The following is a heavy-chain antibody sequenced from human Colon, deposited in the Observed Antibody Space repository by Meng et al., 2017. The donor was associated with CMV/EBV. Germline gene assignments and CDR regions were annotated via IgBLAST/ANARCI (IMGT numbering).Heavy chain of an antibody. CDR3: ARDNYGIDY. J-gene: IGHJ4*02. D-gene: IGHD4-17*01. CDR1: GFMFSHYN. V-gene: IGHV3-30*04. CDR2: ILYDGNEK. Sequence: LSCAAFGFMFSHYNLHWGRQAPGKGLEWVAFILYDGNEKYYADSVRGRFTISRDNSKDTLYLQMNSLRSEDTAVYYCARDNYGIDYWGQGTLVTVSS.